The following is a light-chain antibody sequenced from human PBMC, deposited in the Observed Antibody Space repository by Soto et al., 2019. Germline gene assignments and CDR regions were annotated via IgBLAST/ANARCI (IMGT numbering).Light chain of an antibody. CDR2: AAS. J-gene: IGKJ1*01. Sequence: EIVLTQSPGTLSLSPGERATLSYRASQSVGSSYLAWYQQKPGQAPRLLIYAASSRATGIPDRFSGSGSGTDLTLTISRLEPEDFAVYYCQQYGSAFGQGTKVEIK. CDR3: QQYGSA. V-gene: IGKV3-20*01. CDR1: QSVGSSY.